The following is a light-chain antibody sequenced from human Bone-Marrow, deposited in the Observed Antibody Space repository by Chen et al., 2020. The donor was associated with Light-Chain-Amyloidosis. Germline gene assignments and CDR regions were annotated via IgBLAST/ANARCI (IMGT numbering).Light chain of an antibody. CDR3: HQYGLSPYS. J-gene: IGKJ2*03. CDR1: LSVTSSN. Sequence: LVLTQSPGTLSLSPGERATLSCRASLSVTSSNLAWYQQKPGQAPRLLIYAASIRATGIPDRFSGSGSGTDFTLIISRLEPEDFALYYCHQYGLSPYSFGPGTKLEIK. CDR2: AAS. V-gene: IGKV3-20*01.